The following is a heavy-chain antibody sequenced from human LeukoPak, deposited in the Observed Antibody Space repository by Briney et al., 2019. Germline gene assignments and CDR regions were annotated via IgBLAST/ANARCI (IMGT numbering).Heavy chain of an antibody. CDR1: GGSFSGYY. J-gene: IGHJ4*02. CDR2: INHSGST. V-gene: IGHV4-34*01. Sequence: SETLSLTCAVYGGSFSGYYWSWIRQPPGKGLEWIGEINHSGSTNYNPPLKSRVTISVDTSKNQFSLKLSSVTAADTAVYYCASYYDSSQFDYWGQGTLVTVSS. D-gene: IGHD3-22*01. CDR3: ASYYDSSQFDY.